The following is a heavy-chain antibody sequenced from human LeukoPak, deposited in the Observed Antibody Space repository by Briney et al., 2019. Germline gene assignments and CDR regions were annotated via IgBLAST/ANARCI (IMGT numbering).Heavy chain of an antibody. V-gene: IGHV3-7*02. CDR3: ATCRTFDY. J-gene: IGHJ4*02. Sequence: GGSLRLSCAASGFTFSSYWMNWVRQAPGKGLEWVAKIKEDGSEKYYVESVKGRFTVSSDNAKNALYLQMNSLRAEDTAVYYCATCRTFDYWGQGTLVTVSS. D-gene: IGHD2-8*01. CDR2: IKEDGSEK. CDR1: GFTFSSYW.